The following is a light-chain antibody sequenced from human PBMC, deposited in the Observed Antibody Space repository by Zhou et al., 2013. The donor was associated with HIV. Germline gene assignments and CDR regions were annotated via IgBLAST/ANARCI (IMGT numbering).Light chain of an antibody. J-gene: IGKJ1*01. V-gene: IGKV2-28*01. CDR3: QQYASSPRT. Sequence: DIVMTQSPLSLPVTPGEPASISCRSSQSLLHSNGYNFLDWYLQKPGQSPQLLIYLGSNRASGVPDRFSGSGSGTDFSLTISRVEPEDFAVYSCQQYASSPRTFGQGTKVEIK. CDR2: LGS. CDR1: QSLLHSNGYNF.